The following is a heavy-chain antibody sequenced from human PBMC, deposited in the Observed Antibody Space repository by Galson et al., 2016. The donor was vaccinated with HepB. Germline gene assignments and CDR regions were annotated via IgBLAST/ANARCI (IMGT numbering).Heavy chain of an antibody. CDR1: GFNFGNYA. V-gene: IGHV3-23*01. CDR3: VKDFYGSGSYFSVGHDH. CDR2: IKGGGASP. J-gene: IGHJ4*02. Sequence: SLRLSCAASGFNFGNYAMNWVRQAPGKGPEWVSSIKGGGASPKYADSVTGRFTISRDNTHNTLHLQMSSLRAEDTAVYYCVKDFYGSGSYFSVGHDHWGQGTLVTVSS. D-gene: IGHD3-10*01.